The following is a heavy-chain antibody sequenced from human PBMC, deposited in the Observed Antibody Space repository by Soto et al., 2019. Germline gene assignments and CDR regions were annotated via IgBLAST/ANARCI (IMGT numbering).Heavy chain of an antibody. CDR2: ISWNSGSI. CDR3: AKVFRASPGAFDI. V-gene: IGHV3-9*01. CDR1: GFTFDDYA. J-gene: IGHJ3*02. Sequence: GGSLRLSCAASGFTFDDYAMHWVRQAPGKGLEWVSGISWNSGSIGYADSVKGRFTISRDNAKNSLYLQMNSLRAEDTALYYCAKVFRASPGAFDIWGQGTMVTVSS.